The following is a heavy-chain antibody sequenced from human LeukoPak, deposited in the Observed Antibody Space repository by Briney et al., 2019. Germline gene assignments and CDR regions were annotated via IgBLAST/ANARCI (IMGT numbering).Heavy chain of an antibody. J-gene: IGHJ2*01. Sequence: PGGSLRLSCAASGFTFDDYSMHWVRQAPGKGLEWVSLISWDGGSTYYADSVKGRFTISRDNSKNSLYLQMNSLRTEDTALYYCAKDSSSGYLSWYFDLWGRGTLVTVSS. D-gene: IGHD6-13*01. CDR2: ISWDGGST. V-gene: IGHV3-43*01. CDR1: GFTFDDYS. CDR3: AKDSSSGYLSWYFDL.